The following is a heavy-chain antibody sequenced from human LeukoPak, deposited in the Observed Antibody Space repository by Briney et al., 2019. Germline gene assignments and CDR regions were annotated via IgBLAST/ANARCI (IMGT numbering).Heavy chain of an antibody. Sequence: ASVKVSCKASGYTFTGYYMHWVRQAPGQGLEWMGWINPNSGGTNYAQKFQGRVTMTRDTSISTAYMELSRLRSDDTAVYYCARLGHRSRGQRSYDILTGYYSSDYWGQGTLVTVSS. D-gene: IGHD3-9*01. V-gene: IGHV1-2*02. CDR1: GYTFTGYY. CDR2: INPNSGGT. J-gene: IGHJ4*02. CDR3: ARLGHRSRGQRSYDILTGYYSSDY.